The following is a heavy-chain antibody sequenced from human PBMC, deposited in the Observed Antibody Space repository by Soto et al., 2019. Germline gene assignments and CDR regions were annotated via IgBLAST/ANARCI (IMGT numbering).Heavy chain of an antibody. J-gene: IGHJ4*02. CDR1: GFTFSDHY. CDR3: ARGGFSPASPTTRRFDN. Sequence: EVQLVESGGGLVQPGGSLRLSCAASGFTFSDHYMDWVRQAPGKGLEWVGRIKNKANSYATEYAASMKGRLTISRDDSRTSLYLKMTGLKPGNTAVYYCARGGFSPASPTTRRFDNWAQGTLVTFSP. V-gene: IGHV3-72*01. CDR2: IKNKANSYAT.